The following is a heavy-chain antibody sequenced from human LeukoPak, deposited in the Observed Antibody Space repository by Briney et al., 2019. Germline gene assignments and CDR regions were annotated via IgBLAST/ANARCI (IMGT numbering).Heavy chain of an antibody. CDR2: IYYSGST. V-gene: IGHV4-31*03. J-gene: IGHJ5*02. Sequence: SETLSLTCTVSGGSISSGGYYWSWIRQHPGKGLEWIGYIYYSGSTYYNPSLKSRVTISVDTSKNQFSLKLSSVIAADTAVYYCARGPVLFLAAAGCLDPWGQGTLVTVSS. CDR3: ARGPVLFLAAAGCLDP. CDR1: GGSISSGGYY. D-gene: IGHD6-13*01.